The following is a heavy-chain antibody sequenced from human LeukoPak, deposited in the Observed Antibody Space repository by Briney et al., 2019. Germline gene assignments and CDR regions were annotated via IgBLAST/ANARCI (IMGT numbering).Heavy chain of an antibody. D-gene: IGHD3-22*01. CDR1: GYTFTGYY. CDR2: INPNSGGT. CDR3: ARVLRYYDSSGSLDY. V-gene: IGHV1-2*02. J-gene: IGHJ4*02. Sequence: ASVKVSCKASGYTFTGYYMHWVRQAPGQGLEWMGWINPNSGGTNYAQKFQGRVTMTRDTSISTAYMELSRLRSDDTAVYYCARVLRYYDSSGSLDYWGQGTLVTVSS.